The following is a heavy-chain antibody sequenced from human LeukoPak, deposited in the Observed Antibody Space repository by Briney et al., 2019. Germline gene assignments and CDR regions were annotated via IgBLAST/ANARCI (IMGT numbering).Heavy chain of an antibody. Sequence: QPGGSLRLSCAASGFTFSSYGMHWVRQAPGKGLEWVAVIWYDGSNKYYADSVKGRFTISRDNSKNTLYLQMNSLRAEDTAVYYCARDPVPYYDRGTGYFDYWGQGTLVIVSS. J-gene: IGHJ4*02. CDR3: ARDPVPYYDRGTGYFDY. V-gene: IGHV3-33*01. D-gene: IGHD3-22*01. CDR2: IWYDGSNK. CDR1: GFTFSSYG.